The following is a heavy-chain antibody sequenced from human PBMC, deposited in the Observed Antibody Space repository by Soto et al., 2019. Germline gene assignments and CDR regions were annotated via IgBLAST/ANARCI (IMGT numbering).Heavy chain of an antibody. CDR3: ARDNGRPQLGGNYYYITDV. D-gene: IGHD3-3*02. J-gene: IGHJ6*02. Sequence: QVQLVQSGAEVKEPGSSVKVSCQASGGTFSSSALSWVRQAPGQGLEWMGGIIPLFRTPDYAQKFQGRVTITADESTSTTYMELSSLRSEDTAICYCARDNGRPQLGGNYYYITDVWGQGTTITVSS. V-gene: IGHV1-69*12. CDR1: GGTFSSSA. CDR2: IIPLFRTP.